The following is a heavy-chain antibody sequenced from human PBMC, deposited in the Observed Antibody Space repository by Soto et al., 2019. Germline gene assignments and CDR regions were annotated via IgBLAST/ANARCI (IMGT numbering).Heavy chain of an antibody. CDR3: ARDLSNYGDYGVFDY. D-gene: IGHD4-17*01. V-gene: IGHV1-2*04. CDR2: INPNSGGT. CDR1: GYTLTGYY. Sequence: ASVKVSCKASGYTLTGYYMHWVRQAPGQGLEWMGWINPNSGGTNYAQKFQGWVTMTKDTSISTDYIELSRLRYDDTAVYYCARDLSNYGDYGVFDYWGQGTLVTVS. J-gene: IGHJ4*02.